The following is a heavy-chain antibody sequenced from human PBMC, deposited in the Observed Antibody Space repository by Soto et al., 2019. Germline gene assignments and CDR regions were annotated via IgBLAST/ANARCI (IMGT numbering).Heavy chain of an antibody. CDR3: ARGNSTGSHYNSEY. CDR2: ISRTGGTI. CDR1: GFSFHTFD. Sequence: EVQLVESGGGLVQPGGSLRLSCLTSGFSFHTFDMNWVRQAPGRGLEWVSSISRTGGTIYYADSVRGRFTVSRDNAVTSLYLQMSSLRDEDTAVYYCARGNSTGSHYNSEYWGQGTLVIVSS. V-gene: IGHV3-48*02. D-gene: IGHD3-10*01. J-gene: IGHJ4*02.